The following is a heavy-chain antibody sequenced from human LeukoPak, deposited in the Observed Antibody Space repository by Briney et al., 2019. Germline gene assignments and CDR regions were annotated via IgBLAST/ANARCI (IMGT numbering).Heavy chain of an antibody. CDR1: GFTFSNYA. CDR2: IGGDGI. J-gene: IGHJ4*02. Sequence: GGSLRLSCVASGFTFSNYAMGWVRQAPGKGLEWVSGIGGDGIFYTDSVRGRFTISRDNSKNTLSLQMNSLRADDTAVYYCVKELAAAGSPAFDSWGQGIVVTVSS. D-gene: IGHD6-13*01. CDR3: VKELAAAGSPAFDS. V-gene: IGHV3-23*01.